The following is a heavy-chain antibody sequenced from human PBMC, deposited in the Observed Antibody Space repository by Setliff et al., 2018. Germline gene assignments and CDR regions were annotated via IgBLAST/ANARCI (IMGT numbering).Heavy chain of an antibody. J-gene: IGHJ5*02. CDR3: ARFITGTIGFDP. V-gene: IGHV4-59*01. Sequence: ASETLSLTCTVSGGSLNSYYWSWIRQPPGKGLEWIGYIYYAGSTNYNLSLKSRVTISIDTSMDQFSLKLSSVTAADTAVYYCARFITGTIGFDPWGQGTLVTVSS. CDR2: IYYAGST. CDR1: GGSLNSYY. D-gene: IGHD1-7*01.